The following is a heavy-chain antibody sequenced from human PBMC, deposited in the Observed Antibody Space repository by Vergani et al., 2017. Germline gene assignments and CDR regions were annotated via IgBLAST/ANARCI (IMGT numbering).Heavy chain of an antibody. Sequence: QIQLQESGPGLVKPSETLSLTCSVSGYSISRGFYWAWIRQTPEKGLELIGGMFHTGDASNSPSLQSRVAFSMDTSKNQFSLQLTSVTAADTAVYFCGVIMVRSPRPDNWFDSWGRGTLVTVSS. CDR2: MFHTGDA. D-gene: IGHD3-10*01. V-gene: IGHV4-38-2*02. J-gene: IGHJ5*01. CDR1: GYSISRGFY. CDR3: GVIMVRSPRPDNWFDS.